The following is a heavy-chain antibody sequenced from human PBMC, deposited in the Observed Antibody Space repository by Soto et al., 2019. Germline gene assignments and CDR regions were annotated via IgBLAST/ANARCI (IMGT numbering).Heavy chain of an antibody. CDR2: INPNSGGT. D-gene: IGHD3-10*01. CDR1: GYTFTGYY. J-gene: IGHJ4*02. Sequence: QVQLVQSGAEVKKPGASVKVSCTASGYTFTGYYMHWVRQAPGQGLEWMGWINPNSGGTNYAQKFQGRVTMTRDTSISTAYMELSRLRSDDTAVYYCARRMVRGVIGEGMVGYWGQGTMVTVSS. CDR3: ARRMVRGVIGEGMVGY. V-gene: IGHV1-2*02.